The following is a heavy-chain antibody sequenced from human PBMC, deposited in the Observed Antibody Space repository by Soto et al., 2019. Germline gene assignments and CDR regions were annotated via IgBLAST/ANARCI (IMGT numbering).Heavy chain of an antibody. V-gene: IGHV3-21*06. CDR3: ANSPSCSSSTCLDY. CDR1: GFSFSKYS. Sequence: EVQLVESGGGLVKPGGSLRFSCAASGFSFSKYSMNWGRQAPGKGLEWVSSINDRSNYIYYADSVKGRFTISRDNAINSLYLQMNSLRPDDPAVSYCANSPSCSSSTCLDYWVRGPLVTVSS. D-gene: IGHD2-15*01. J-gene: IGHJ4*02. CDR2: INDRSNYI.